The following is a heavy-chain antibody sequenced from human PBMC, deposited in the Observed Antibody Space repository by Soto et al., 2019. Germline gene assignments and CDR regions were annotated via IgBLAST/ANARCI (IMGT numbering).Heavy chain of an antibody. Sequence: EVHLLASGGGLVQPGGSLRLSCAASGFTFSNHAMSWVRQTPGEGLEWVSGISVSGDNTSYAASVRGRFTGSRDNFKSTLYLQMNSLRAEDTAVYYCAKRFTLFGVNQLSTDADYWGQGTLVTVSS. CDR2: ISVSGDNT. CDR1: GFTFSNHA. CDR3: AKRFTLFGVNQLSTDADY. J-gene: IGHJ4*02. V-gene: IGHV3-23*01. D-gene: IGHD3-3*01.